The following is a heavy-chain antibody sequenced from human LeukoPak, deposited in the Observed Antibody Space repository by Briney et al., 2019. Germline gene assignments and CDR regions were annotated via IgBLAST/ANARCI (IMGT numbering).Heavy chain of an antibody. CDR3: ARAASNFDY. V-gene: IGHV4-34*01. Sequence: SETLSLTCAVYGGSFSGYYWSWIRQPPGKGLEWIGEINHSGSTNYNPSLKSRVTISVDTSKNQFSLKLSSVTAADTAVYYCARAASNFDYWGQGTLVTVSS. CDR1: GGSFSGYY. J-gene: IGHJ4*02. CDR2: INHSGST.